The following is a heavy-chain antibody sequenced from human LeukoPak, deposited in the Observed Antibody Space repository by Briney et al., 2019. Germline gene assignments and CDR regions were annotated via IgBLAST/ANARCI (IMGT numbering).Heavy chain of an antibody. CDR1: GYTFTSYY. D-gene: IGHD3-22*01. CDR2: INPSGGST. Sequence: AASVKVSCKASGYTFTSYYMHWVRQAPGQGLEWMGIINPSGGSTSYAQKFQGRVTITADESTSTAYMELSSLRSEDTAVYYCAKGMIRITNEKGFDYWGQGTLVTVSS. J-gene: IGHJ4*02. CDR3: AKGMIRITNEKGFDY. V-gene: IGHV1-46*01.